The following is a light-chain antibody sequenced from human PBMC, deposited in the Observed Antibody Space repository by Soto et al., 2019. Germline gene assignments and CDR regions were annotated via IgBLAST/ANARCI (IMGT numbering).Light chain of an antibody. CDR2: QVT. J-gene: IGLJ1*01. Sequence: QSALTQPASVSGAPGESITISCTGTSSYFDIYKYVSWYQQHPGKAPKLMIYQVTNRPSGVSNRFSGSKSGNTASLTISGLQAEDEADYYCSSYTSSINYVFGTGTKVTVL. V-gene: IGLV2-14*01. CDR3: SSYTSSINYV. CDR1: SSYFDIYKY.